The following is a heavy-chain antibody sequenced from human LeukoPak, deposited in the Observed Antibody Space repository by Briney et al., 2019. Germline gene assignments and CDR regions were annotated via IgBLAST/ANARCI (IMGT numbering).Heavy chain of an antibody. CDR2: INSDGSTI. J-gene: IGHJ4*02. D-gene: IGHD5-24*01. Sequence: GASVRLSCTASGLTFSRYWMHWVRQAPGKGLVWVSRINSDGSTINYADSVKGRFTISRDNAKKTLFLQMNSLRAEDTAVYYCARVNVEMAAVLLDYWGQGTLVTLSS. V-gene: IGHV3-74*01. CDR3: ARVNVEMAAVLLDY. CDR1: GLTFSRYW.